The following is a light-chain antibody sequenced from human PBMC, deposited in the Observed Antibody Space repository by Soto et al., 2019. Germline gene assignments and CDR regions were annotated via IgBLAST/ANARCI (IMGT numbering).Light chain of an antibody. Sequence: DIVLTQSPGTLSLSPGERATLSCRASQSVSMHLAWYQRKPGQAPRLLIYDASTRATGVPARFSGSGSGTDFTLTISSLQSEDFAVYYCQHYNYWPYTFGQGTKVDIK. V-gene: IGKV3-15*01. J-gene: IGKJ2*01. CDR1: QSVSMH. CDR2: DAS. CDR3: QHYNYWPYT.